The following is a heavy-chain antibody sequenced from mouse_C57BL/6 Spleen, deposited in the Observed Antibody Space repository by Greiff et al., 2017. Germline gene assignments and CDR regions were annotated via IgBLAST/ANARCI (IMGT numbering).Heavy chain of an antibody. Sequence: QVQLQQSGPELVKPGASVKISCKASGYAFSSSWMNWVKQRPGKGLEWIGRIYPGDGATNYNGKFKGKATLTADKSSSTAYMQLSSLTSEDSAVYFCARKGATDYYAMDDWGQGTSVTVSS. CDR3: ARKGATDYYAMDD. V-gene: IGHV1-82*01. CDR1: GYAFSSSW. J-gene: IGHJ4*01. D-gene: IGHD3-1*01. CDR2: IYPGDGAT.